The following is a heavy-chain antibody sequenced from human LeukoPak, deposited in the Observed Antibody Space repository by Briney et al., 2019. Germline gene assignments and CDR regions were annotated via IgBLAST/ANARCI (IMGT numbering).Heavy chain of an antibody. V-gene: IGHV4-4*07. D-gene: IGHD2-2*01. J-gene: IGHJ4*02. CDR3: ARGKYCTSTSCSYYFDY. Sequence: SETLSLTCTVSVGSISGYYWSWIRQPAGKGLEWIGRIYTSGSTSYNPSLKSRVTMFIDTSKNELSLTLTSVTVADTAVYYCARGKYCTSTSCSYYFDYWGKGTLVTVSS. CDR1: VGSISGYY. CDR2: IYTSGST.